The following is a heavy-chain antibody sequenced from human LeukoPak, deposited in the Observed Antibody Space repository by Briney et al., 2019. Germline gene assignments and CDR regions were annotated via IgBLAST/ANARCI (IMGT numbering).Heavy chain of an antibody. V-gene: IGHV3-23*01. D-gene: IGHD3/OR15-3a*01. CDR2: ISGSGGST. CDR1: GFTFSSCA. CDR3: AKGVWTDYTITHFDY. Sequence: PGGSLRLSCAASGFTFSSCAMSWVRQAPGKGLEWVSAISGSGGSTFYADSVKGRFTLSRDNSKNTLYLQMNSLRAEDTAVYFCAKGVWTDYTITHFDYRGQGTLVTVSS. J-gene: IGHJ4*02.